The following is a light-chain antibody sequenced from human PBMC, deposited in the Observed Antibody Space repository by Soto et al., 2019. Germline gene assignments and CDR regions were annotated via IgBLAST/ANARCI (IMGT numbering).Light chain of an antibody. CDR2: DTS. V-gene: IGKV3-15*01. Sequence: EVVMTQSPATLSVSPGERVTFSCRASQSVTTTLAWYQHKPGQTPRLLIYDTSTRATGVPTRFSGSRSGAEFTLTINSLQSEDFAVYYCQPYNNWPLTFGGGTKVDIK. J-gene: IGKJ4*01. CDR3: QPYNNWPLT. CDR1: QSVTTT.